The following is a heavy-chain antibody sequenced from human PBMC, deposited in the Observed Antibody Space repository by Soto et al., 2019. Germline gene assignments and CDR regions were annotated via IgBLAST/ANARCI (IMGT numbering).Heavy chain of an antibody. CDR2: ISGRGGST. V-gene: IGHV3-23*01. CDR3: AYSSTPFDY. CDR1: GFLFSSYA. Sequence: GESLTLSSESTGFLFSSYAIGWVRQGPGKGLEWVSAISGRGGSTYYADSLKGRFTISRDNSKNSLYLQMNSLRAEDTAVYYCAYSSTPFDYWGQGT. J-gene: IGHJ4*02. D-gene: IGHD6-13*01.